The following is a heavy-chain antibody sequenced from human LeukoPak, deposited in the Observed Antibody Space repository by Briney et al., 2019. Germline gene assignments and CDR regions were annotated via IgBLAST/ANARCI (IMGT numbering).Heavy chain of an antibody. D-gene: IGHD2-15*01. CDR3: AKSRSGGGSCYNY. CDR2: TSGSDDST. CDR1: GFIFSNYA. J-gene: IGHJ4*02. V-gene: IGHV3-23*01. Sequence: PGGSLRLSCAASGFIFSNYAMSWVRQAPGKGLEWVSTTSGSDDSTYYADSVRGRFTISRDNSKNTLYLQMNSLRAEDTAVYYCAKSRSGGGSCYNYWGQGTLVTVSS.